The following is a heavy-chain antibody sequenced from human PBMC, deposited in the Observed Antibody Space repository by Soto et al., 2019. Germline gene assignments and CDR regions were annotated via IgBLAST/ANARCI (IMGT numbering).Heavy chain of an antibody. D-gene: IGHD2-2*01. CDR3: ARHVPAAGYYYDMDV. CDR2: IIPIFGTA. J-gene: IGHJ6*02. CDR1: GGTFSSYA. V-gene: IGHV1-69*05. Sequence: QVQLVQSGAEVKKPGSSVKVSCKSSGGTFSSYAISWVRQAPGQGLEWMGGIIPIFGTANYAQKFQGRVTITSYESTRTATMELSSLRSEDTDVYYCARHVPAAGYYYDMDVWGQGNTVTVSS.